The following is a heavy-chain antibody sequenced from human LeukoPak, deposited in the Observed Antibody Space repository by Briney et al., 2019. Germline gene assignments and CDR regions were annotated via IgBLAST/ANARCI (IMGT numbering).Heavy chain of an antibody. J-gene: IGHJ6*01. D-gene: IGHD4-17*01. V-gene: IGHV3-66*01. CDR1: GITVSSHY. Sequence: GGSLRLSCAASGITVSSHYMTWVRQAPGKGLEWVSVIDSGGSTNSADSVKGRFSVSRNNSKNTLYLQMNSLRVEDTAVYYCARTYGDYDYYYGMDVWVQGTTVTVSS. CDR3: ARTYGDYDYYYGMDV. CDR2: IDSGGST.